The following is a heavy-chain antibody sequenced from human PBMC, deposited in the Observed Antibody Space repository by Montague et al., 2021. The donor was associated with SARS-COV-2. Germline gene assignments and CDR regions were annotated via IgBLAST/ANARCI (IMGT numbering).Heavy chain of an antibody. CDR2: IYYSGST. Sequence: SETLSLTCTVSGGSISSYYWSWIRQPPGRGLEWIGYIYYSGSTNYNPSLKSRVTISVDTSKNQFSLKLSSVTAADTAVYYCASCRLTEVLFGSPYYGMDVWGQGTTVTVSS. J-gene: IGHJ6*02. V-gene: IGHV4-59*12. D-gene: IGHD3-10*01. CDR3: ASCRLTEVLFGSPYYGMDV. CDR1: GGSISSYY.